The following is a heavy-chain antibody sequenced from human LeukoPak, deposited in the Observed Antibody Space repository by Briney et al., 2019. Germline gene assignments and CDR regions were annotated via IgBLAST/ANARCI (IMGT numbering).Heavy chain of an antibody. J-gene: IGHJ3*02. V-gene: IGHV3-15*01. CDR2: IKSKTDGGTT. Sequence: GGSLRPSCAASGFTFSNAWMSWVRQAPGKGLEWVGRIKSKTDGGTTDYAAPVKGRFTISRDDSKNTLYLQMNSLKTEDTAVYYCTTGDIVVVVAAADAFDIWGQGTMVTVSS. CDR1: GFTFSNAW. CDR3: TTGDIVVVVAAADAFDI. D-gene: IGHD2-15*01.